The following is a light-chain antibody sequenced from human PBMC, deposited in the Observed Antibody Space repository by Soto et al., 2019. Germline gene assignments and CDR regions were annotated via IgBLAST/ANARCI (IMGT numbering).Light chain of an antibody. CDR1: QNIANY. V-gene: IGKV3-11*01. J-gene: IGKJ2*01. CDR2: DAS. Sequence: DIVLTQSPATLSLSRGERATLSCRASQNIANYVAWYQQRPGQAPRLLIYDASTRPTGIPARFSGSGSGTDFTLTISSLESEDVAVYYCQQRSNWPPYTFGQGPKVEI. CDR3: QQRSNWPPYT.